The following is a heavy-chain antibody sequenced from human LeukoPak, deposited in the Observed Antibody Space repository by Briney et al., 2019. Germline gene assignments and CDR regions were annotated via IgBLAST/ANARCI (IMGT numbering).Heavy chain of an antibody. CDR2: IYYSGST. V-gene: IGHV4-39*07. CDR1: GGSISSSSYY. D-gene: IGHD2-15*01. Sequence: SPSETLSLTCTVSGGSISSSSYYWGWIRQPPGKGLEWIGSIYYSGSTYYNPSLKSRVTISVDTSKNQFSLKLSSVTAADTAVYYCARDSPTYDATGKYYFDYWGQGTLVTVSS. J-gene: IGHJ4*02. CDR3: ARDSPTYDATGKYYFDY.